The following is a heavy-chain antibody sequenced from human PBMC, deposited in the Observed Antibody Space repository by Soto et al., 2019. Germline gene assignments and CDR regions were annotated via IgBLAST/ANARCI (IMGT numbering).Heavy chain of an antibody. V-gene: IGHV3-7*01. CDR2: IKQDGSEK. J-gene: IGHJ4*02. CDR1: GFTFSSYW. D-gene: IGHD6-19*01. Sequence: GGSLRLSCAASGFTFSSYWMSWVRQAPGKGLEWVANIKQDGSEKYYVDSVKGRFTISRDNAKNSLYLQMNSLRAEDTAVYYGARDAGIAVAGPLDYWGQGTLVTVSS. CDR3: ARDAGIAVAGPLDY.